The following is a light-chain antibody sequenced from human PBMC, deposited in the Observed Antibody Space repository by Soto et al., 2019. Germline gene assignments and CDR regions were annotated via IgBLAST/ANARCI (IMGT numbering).Light chain of an antibody. CDR3: HQTYSSPAT. Sequence: DIQMTQSPSSLSASVGDRVVITCRASQSISAYLNWYQQKPGKAPKLLISFASAFQSGVPSRFRGSGSGTDFTLTISTLQPEDFATDYCHQTYSSPATFGQGTKVESK. V-gene: IGKV1-39*01. J-gene: IGKJ1*01. CDR2: FAS. CDR1: QSISAY.